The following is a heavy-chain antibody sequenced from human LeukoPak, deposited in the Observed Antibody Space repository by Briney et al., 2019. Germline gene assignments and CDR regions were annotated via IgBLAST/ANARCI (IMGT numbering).Heavy chain of an antibody. V-gene: IGHV4-34*01. Sequence: SETLSLTCAVYGGSFSGYYWSWIRQPPGKGLEWIGEINHSGSTNYNPSLKSRVTISVDTSKNQFSLKLSSVTAADTAVYYCASTVAGLEDFDYWGQGILITVSS. CDR1: GGSFSGYY. D-gene: IGHD6-19*01. J-gene: IGHJ4*02. CDR2: INHSGST. CDR3: ASTVAGLEDFDY.